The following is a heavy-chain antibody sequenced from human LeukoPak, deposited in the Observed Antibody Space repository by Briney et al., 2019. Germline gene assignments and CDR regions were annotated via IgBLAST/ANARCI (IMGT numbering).Heavy chain of an antibody. D-gene: IGHD1/OR15-1a*01. CDR1: GYTFTSYY. CDR3: ARDRGTRTFDY. J-gene: IGHJ4*02. CDR2: INPGGGST. V-gene: IGHV1-46*01. Sequence: ASVKVSCKASGYTFTSYYMHWVRQAPGQGLEWMGIINPGGGSTNYAQKFQGRVTMTRDTSTSTVYMELSSLRYEDTAVYYCARDRGTRTFDYWGQGTLVSVSS.